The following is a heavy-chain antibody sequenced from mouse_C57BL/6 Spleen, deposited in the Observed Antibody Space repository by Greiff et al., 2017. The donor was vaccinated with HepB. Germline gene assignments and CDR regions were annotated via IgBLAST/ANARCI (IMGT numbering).Heavy chain of an antibody. CDR2: INPGSGGT. CDR3: AREGFYYGSSYVDY. Sequence: QVQLQQSGAELVRPGTSVKVSCKASGYAFTNYLIEWVKQRPGQGLEWIGVINPGSGGTNYNEKFKGKATLTADKSSSTAYMQLSSLTSEDSAVYFCAREGFYYGSSYVDYWGQGTTLTVSS. V-gene: IGHV1-54*01. J-gene: IGHJ2*01. D-gene: IGHD1-1*01. CDR1: GYAFTNYL.